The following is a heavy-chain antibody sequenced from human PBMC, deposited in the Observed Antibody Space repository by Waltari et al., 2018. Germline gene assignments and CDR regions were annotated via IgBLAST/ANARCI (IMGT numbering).Heavy chain of an antibody. CDR2: VSYSGTT. D-gene: IGHD5-12*01. Sequence: QLQLQESGPRLVRPSETLSLICRVSGVSITSNRHYWAWIRQSPGQGLDWIGTVSYSGTTYISPSIKSRVSGSRDTSKNQVSLILGSVTAADMAVYYCATYIGASVGTAAFDVWGQATMVTVSS. CDR3: ATYIGASVGTAAFDV. J-gene: IGHJ3*01. CDR1: GVSITSNRHY. V-gene: IGHV4-39*01.